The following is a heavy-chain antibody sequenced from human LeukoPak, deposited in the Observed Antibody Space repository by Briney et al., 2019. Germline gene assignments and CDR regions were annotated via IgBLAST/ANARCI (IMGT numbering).Heavy chain of an antibody. D-gene: IGHD6-19*01. J-gene: IGHJ5*02. Sequence: GGSLRLSCAASGFTFSSYWMSWVRQAPGKGLEWVANIKQDGSEKYYVDSVKGRFTISRDNAKNSLYLQMNSLRAEDTAVYYCARDPIGAVAGTHWFDPWGQGTLVTVSS. CDR2: IKQDGSEK. CDR3: ARDPIGAVAGTHWFDP. V-gene: IGHV3-7*01. CDR1: GFTFSSYW.